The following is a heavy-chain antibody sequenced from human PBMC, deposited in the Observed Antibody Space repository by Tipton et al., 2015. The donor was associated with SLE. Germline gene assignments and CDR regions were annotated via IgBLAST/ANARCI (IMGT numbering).Heavy chain of an antibody. Sequence: TLSLTCTVSGGSISSGSYYWSWIRQPAGKGLEWIGRIYTSGSTNYNPSLKSRVTISVDTSKNQFSQKLSSVTAADTAVYYCARDRYYYMDVWGKGTTVTVSS. CDR2: IYTSGST. V-gene: IGHV4-61*02. CDR3: ARDRYYYMDV. CDR1: GGSISSGSYY. J-gene: IGHJ6*03.